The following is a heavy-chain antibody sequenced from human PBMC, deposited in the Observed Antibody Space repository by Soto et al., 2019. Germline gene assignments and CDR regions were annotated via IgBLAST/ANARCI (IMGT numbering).Heavy chain of an antibody. CDR2: IIPILGIA. J-gene: IGHJ4*02. V-gene: IGHV1-69*04. CDR3: AREGTSSIAAAGPRF. CDR1: GGTFSSYT. Sequence: ASVKVSCKASGGTFSSYTISWVRQAPGQGLEWMGRIIPILGIATYAQRFQGRVTITADKSTSTAYMELSSLRSEDTAVYYCAREGTSSIAAAGPRFWGQGTLVTVSS. D-gene: IGHD6-13*01.